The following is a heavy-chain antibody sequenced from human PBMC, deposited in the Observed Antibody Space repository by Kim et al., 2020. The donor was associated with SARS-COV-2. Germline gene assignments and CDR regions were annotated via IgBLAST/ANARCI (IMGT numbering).Heavy chain of an antibody. Sequence: STPSRRSRVTISVATSKNQFSLKLSSVTAADTAVYYCARVQTTRRGYFDYWGQGTLVTVSS. V-gene: IGHV4-34*01. D-gene: IGHD4-17*01. J-gene: IGHJ4*02. CDR3: ARVQTTRRGYFDY.